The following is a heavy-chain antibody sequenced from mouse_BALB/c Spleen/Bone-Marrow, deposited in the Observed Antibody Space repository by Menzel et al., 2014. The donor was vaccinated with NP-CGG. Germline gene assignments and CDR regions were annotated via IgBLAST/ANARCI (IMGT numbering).Heavy chain of an antibody. CDR1: GYVFSTYW. V-gene: IGHV1-80*01. CDR2: IYPGDGDT. CDR3: ARSGKGAMDY. J-gene: IGHJ4*01. Sequence: QVQLQQSGAELARPGSSVKISCKASGYVFSTYWMNWVKQRPGQGLERIGRIYPGDGDTNYNGKFKDKVILTADKSSSTAYMQLSSLTSEDSAVYFCARSGKGAMDYWGQGTSVTVSS. D-gene: IGHD2-1*01.